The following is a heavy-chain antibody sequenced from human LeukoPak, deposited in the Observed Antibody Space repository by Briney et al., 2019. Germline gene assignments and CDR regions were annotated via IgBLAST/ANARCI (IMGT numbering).Heavy chain of an antibody. CDR1: GFTFSTYS. D-gene: IGHD3-22*01. J-gene: IGHJ4*02. V-gene: IGHV3-21*01. Sequence: GGSLRLSCAASGFTFSTYSMNWVRQAPGKGLEWVSSISSGSTYIYYADSVKGRFTISRDNAKNSLYLQMNSLRAEDTAVYYCAKDWYYYDSSGYYYFDYWGQGTLVTVSS. CDR3: AKDWYYYDSSGYYYFDY. CDR2: ISSGSTYI.